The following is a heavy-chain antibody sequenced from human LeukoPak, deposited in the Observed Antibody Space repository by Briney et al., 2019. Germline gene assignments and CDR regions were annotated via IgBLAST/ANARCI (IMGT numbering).Heavy chain of an antibody. Sequence: TGGSLRLSCAASGFTFSSHAMSWVRQAPGKGLEWVSAISGSGISTYYSESVKGRFTISRDNSENTLYLQMNSLRAEDTAVYYCARHLGYSSSHTDYWGQGTLITVSS. CDR1: GFTFSSHA. V-gene: IGHV3-23*01. CDR3: ARHLGYSSSHTDY. D-gene: IGHD6-13*01. CDR2: ISGSGIST. J-gene: IGHJ4*02.